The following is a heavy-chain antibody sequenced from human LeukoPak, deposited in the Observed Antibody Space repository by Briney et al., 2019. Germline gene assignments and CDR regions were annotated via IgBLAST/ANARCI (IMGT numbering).Heavy chain of an antibody. V-gene: IGHV5-51*01. Sequence: GESLKIYCKGSGYRFSSYWIGWVRQMPGKGLEWMGIIYPGDSDTRYSPSFQGQFTISADKSISTAYLQWSSLKASDTAMYYCARHEKARGYSGYDSLYYYDSSGYYLIYWGQGTLVTVSS. CDR1: GYRFSSYW. D-gene: IGHD3-22*01. CDR2: IYPGDSDT. CDR3: ARHEKARGYSGYDSLYYYDSSGYYLIY. J-gene: IGHJ4*02.